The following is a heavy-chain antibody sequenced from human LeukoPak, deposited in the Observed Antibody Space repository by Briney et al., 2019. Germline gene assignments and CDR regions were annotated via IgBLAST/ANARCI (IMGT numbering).Heavy chain of an antibody. J-gene: IGHJ4*02. CDR3: AKKMSITAASQVDY. V-gene: IGHV3-23*01. Sequence: GGSLRLSCAASGFTFSSYSMSWVRQAPGKGLEWVSPIGSSGGSTDYTDSVKGRFTISRDDSKNTLYLQMNSLRAEDTAVYYCAKKMSITAASQVDYWGQGTLVTVSS. CDR1: GFTFSSYS. CDR2: IGSSGGST. D-gene: IGHD1-20*01.